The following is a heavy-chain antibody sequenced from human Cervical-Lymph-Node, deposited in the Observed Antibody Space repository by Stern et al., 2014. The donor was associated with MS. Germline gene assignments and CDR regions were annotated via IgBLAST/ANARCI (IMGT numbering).Heavy chain of an antibody. CDR3: AKGERRLALDRNLYY. CDR1: GFTFSSYG. V-gene: IGHV3-30*18. J-gene: IGHJ4*02. CDR2: ISYDGSNK. D-gene: IGHD3/OR15-3a*01. Sequence: EQLVESGGGVVQPGRSLRLSCAASGFTFSSYGMHWVRQAPGKGLEWEAVISYDGSNKYYADSVKGRFTISRDNSKNTLYLQMNSLRAEDTAVYYCAKGERRLALDRNLYYWGQGTLVTVSS.